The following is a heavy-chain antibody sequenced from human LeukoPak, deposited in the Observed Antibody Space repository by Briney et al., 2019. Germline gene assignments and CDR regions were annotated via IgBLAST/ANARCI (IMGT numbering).Heavy chain of an antibody. V-gene: IGHV3-7*01. CDR2: IKQDGSEK. CDR3: AREMVRGVTFDWFDP. CDR1: GFNFSSYW. Sequence: GGSLRLFCAASGFNFSSYWMSWVRQAPGKGLEWVANIKQDGSEKYYVDSVKGRFTISRDNAKNSLYLQMNSLRAEDTAVYYCAREMVRGVTFDWFDPWGQGTLVTVSS. D-gene: IGHD3-10*01. J-gene: IGHJ5*02.